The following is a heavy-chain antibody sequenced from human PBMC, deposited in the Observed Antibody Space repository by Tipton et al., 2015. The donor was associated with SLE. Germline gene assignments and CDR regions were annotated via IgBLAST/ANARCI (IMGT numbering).Heavy chain of an antibody. CDR3: ARGIPSGSGWEKGYFDY. CDR2: INYDGSRT. CDR1: GFTFSNYW. Sequence: GSLRLSCAVTGFTFSNYWMHWVRQTPGKGLVWVSRINYDGSRTDYADSVKGRFTISRDNAKNTLYLQMNSLGVDDTAVYYCARGIPSGSGWEKGYFDYWGQGSLVTVSS. D-gene: IGHD6-19*01. V-gene: IGHV3-74*01. J-gene: IGHJ4*02.